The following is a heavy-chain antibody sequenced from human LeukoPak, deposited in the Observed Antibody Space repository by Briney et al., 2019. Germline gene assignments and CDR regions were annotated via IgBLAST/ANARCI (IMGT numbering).Heavy chain of an antibody. J-gene: IGHJ4*02. CDR3: ARVEASGSYYKAPYY. Sequence: GGSLRLSCAASGFTFSSYSMNWVRQAPGKGLEWVSSISSSSSYIYYADSVKGRFTISRDNAKNSLYLQMNSLRAEDTAVYYCARVEASGSYYKAPYYWGQGTLVTVSS. CDR2: ISSSSSYI. V-gene: IGHV3-21*01. CDR1: GFTFSSYS. D-gene: IGHD3-10*01.